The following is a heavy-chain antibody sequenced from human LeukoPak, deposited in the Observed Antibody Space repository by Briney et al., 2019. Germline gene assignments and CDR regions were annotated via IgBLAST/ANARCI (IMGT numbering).Heavy chain of an antibody. CDR1: GGSISSYY. J-gene: IGHJ4*02. CDR3: ARGTYLGITMVRGVPYYFDY. D-gene: IGHD3-10*01. V-gene: IGHV4-59*12. Sequence: PSETLSLTCTVSGGSISSYYWSWIRQPPGKGLEWIGYIYYSGSTNYNPSLKSRVTISVDTSKNQFSLKLSSVTAADTAVYYCARGTYLGITMVRGVPYYFDYWGQGTLVTVSS. CDR2: IYYSGST.